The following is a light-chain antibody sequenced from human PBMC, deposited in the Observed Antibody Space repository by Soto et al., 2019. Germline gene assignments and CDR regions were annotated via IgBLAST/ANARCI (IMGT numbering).Light chain of an antibody. V-gene: IGKV3-20*01. J-gene: IGKJ2*01. Sequence: EIVLTQSPATLSLSPGDGATLSCRASQTVGSSFLGWYQQKPGQAPRLIMYGASNRATGIPDRFTGRGSGTDFTLTISRLDPEDFAVYYCHHYGGSQYTFGQGTKLEI. CDR1: QTVGSSF. CDR3: HHYGGSQYT. CDR2: GAS.